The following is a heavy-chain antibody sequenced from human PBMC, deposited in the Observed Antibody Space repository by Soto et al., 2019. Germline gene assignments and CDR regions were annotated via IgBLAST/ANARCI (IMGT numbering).Heavy chain of an antibody. J-gene: IGHJ4*02. CDR2: IYYRGNT. Sequence: SETLSLTCTVSGGSISGFYWTWIRQPPGKGLEWIGYIYYRGNTNYSPSLRSRVTISVDTSKNQFSLKVSSVTAADTAVYYCARRELSAWYFEYWGQGTLVTVSS. V-gene: IGHV4-59*01. CDR3: ARRELSAWYFEY. D-gene: IGHD6-19*01. CDR1: GGSISGFY.